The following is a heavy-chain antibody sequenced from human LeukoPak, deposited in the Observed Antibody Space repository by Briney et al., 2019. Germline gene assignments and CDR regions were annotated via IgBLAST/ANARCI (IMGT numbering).Heavy chain of an antibody. CDR1: GYTFTSYG. CDR3: ARTHTIFGVVIESDAFDI. V-gene: IGHV1-18*01. Sequence: ASVKVSCKASGYTFTSYGIRWVRQAPGQGLEWMGWISAYNGNTNYAQKLQGRVTMTTDTPTSTAYMELRSLRSDDTAVYYCARTHTIFGVVIESDAFDIWGQGTMVTVSS. D-gene: IGHD3-3*01. J-gene: IGHJ3*02. CDR2: ISAYNGNT.